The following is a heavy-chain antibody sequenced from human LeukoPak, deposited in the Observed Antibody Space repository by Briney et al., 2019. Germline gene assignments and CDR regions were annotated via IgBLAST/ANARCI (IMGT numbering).Heavy chain of an antibody. Sequence: GASVKVSCKASGYTFTSYDINWVRQATGQGLEWMGWMNPNSGNTGYAQKFQGRVTMTRNTSIGTAYMELSSLRSEDTAVYYCARVFRMGRSGSGSHIAYWGQGTLVTVSS. J-gene: IGHJ4*02. CDR2: MNPNSGNT. CDR1: GYTFTSYD. V-gene: IGHV1-8*01. CDR3: ARVFRMGRSGSGSHIAY. D-gene: IGHD3-10*01.